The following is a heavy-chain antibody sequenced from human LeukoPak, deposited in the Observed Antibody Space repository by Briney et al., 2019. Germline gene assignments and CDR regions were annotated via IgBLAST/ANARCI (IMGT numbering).Heavy chain of an antibody. V-gene: IGHV4-39*01. Sequence: SETLSLTCTVSGGSISSSSYYWGWIRQPPGKGLEWNGSIYYSGSAYYNPSLKSRVTISVDTSKNQFSLKLSSVTAADTAVYYCARLSGSYYSDFDYWGQGTLVTVSS. CDR2: IYYSGSA. CDR1: GGSISSSSYY. CDR3: ARLSGSYYSDFDY. D-gene: IGHD1-26*01. J-gene: IGHJ4*02.